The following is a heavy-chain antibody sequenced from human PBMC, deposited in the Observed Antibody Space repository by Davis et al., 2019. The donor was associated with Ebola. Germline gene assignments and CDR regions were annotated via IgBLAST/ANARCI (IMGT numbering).Heavy chain of an antibody. Sequence: SETLSLTCTVSGGSINSYYWNWIRQPPGKGLEWIGYIYYSGSTNYNSSLKSRVTISVDTSKNQFSLKLSSVTAADTAVYYRARDQSLGMGVYFDYWGQGTLVTVSS. CDR2: IYYSGST. CDR1: GGSINSYY. V-gene: IGHV4-59*01. J-gene: IGHJ4*02. CDR3: ARDQSLGMGVYFDY. D-gene: IGHD7-27*01.